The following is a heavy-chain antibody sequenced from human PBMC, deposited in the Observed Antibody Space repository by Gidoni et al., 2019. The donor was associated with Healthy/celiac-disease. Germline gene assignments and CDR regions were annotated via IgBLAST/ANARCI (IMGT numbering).Heavy chain of an antibody. J-gene: IGHJ5*02. V-gene: IGHV4-4*02. CDR2: IYHSGST. CDR3: ARCIPLYDSRPDWFDP. D-gene: IGHD3-22*01. CDR1: VGSISSSNW. Sequence: QVQLQESGPGLVKPSGTLSLTCAGSVGSISSSNWCSWVRQPPGKGLEWIVEIYHSGSTNYTPFLKSRVTISVDKSTNQFSLKLRSVTAADTAVYYCARCIPLYDSRPDWFDPWGQGTLVTVSA.